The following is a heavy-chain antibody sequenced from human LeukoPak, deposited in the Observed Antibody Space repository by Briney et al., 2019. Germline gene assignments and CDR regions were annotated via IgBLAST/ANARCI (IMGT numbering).Heavy chain of an antibody. Sequence: GGSLRLSCVASGFTFSNYAMSWVRQTPGKGLEWVSATSNSGGSTYNADSVKGRFTISRDNSKNTVYLQMNSLRAEDTAVYYCAKRYCSGGSCCPDYWGQGTRVTVSS. CDR1: GFTFSNYA. J-gene: IGHJ4*02. CDR3: AKRYCSGGSCCPDY. V-gene: IGHV3-23*01. CDR2: TSNSGGST. D-gene: IGHD2-15*01.